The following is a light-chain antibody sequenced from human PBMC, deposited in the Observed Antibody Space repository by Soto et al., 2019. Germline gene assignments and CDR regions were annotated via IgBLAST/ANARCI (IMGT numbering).Light chain of an antibody. CDR3: QQYGSSLGVT. J-gene: IGKJ4*01. CDR1: QSVSSSY. CDR2: GAS. Sequence: EIVLTQSPGILSLSPGERATHSCRSTQSVSSSYLAWYEQKPGQAPRLLIYGASSRATGIPDRFSGSGSGTDFSLTISRLEPEDFAVYYCQQYGSSLGVTFGGGTKVDI. V-gene: IGKV3-20*01.